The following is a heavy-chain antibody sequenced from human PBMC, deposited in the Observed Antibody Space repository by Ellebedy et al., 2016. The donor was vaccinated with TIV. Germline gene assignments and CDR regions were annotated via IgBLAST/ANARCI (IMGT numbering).Heavy chain of an antibody. Sequence: PGGSLRLSCAASGFTFSSYGMHWVRQAPGKGLEWVAVIWYDGSTKYYADSVKGRFTISRDNSKNTLYRQMNSLRAEDTAVYYCARVRGGRGSYYLEAFDIWGQGTMVTVSS. D-gene: IGHD1-26*01. CDR3: ARVRGGRGSYYLEAFDI. CDR1: GFTFSSYG. J-gene: IGHJ3*02. V-gene: IGHV3-33*01. CDR2: IWYDGSTK.